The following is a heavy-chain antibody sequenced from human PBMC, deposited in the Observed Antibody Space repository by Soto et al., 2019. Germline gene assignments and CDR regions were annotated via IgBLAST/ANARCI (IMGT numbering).Heavy chain of an antibody. CDR2: IWYDGSNK. CDR3: ARGVSNYYCAMDV. CDR1: GFTFSSYG. Sequence: QVQLVESGGGVVQPGRSLRLSCVASGFTFSSYGMHWVRQAPGKGLEWVAVIWYDGSNKYYADSVKGRFTISRDNSKNTLYLQMNSLRAEDTGVYYCARGVSNYYCAMDVWGQGTTVTVSS. J-gene: IGHJ6*02. D-gene: IGHD2-21*01. V-gene: IGHV3-33*01.